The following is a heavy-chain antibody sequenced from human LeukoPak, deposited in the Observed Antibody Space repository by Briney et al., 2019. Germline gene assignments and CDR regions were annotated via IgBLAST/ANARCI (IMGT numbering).Heavy chain of an antibody. D-gene: IGHD5-12*01. J-gene: IGHJ4*02. CDR3: ARGPSGYHNT. V-gene: IGHV3-30*02. Sequence: GGSLRLSCVASGFTFSSNGMHWVRQAPGKGLEWVTFIQYDGSKKYYADSVKGRFTISRDNSKNTLYLEMNSLRAEDTAVYYCARGPSGYHNTGGQGTLVTVSS. CDR1: GFTFSSNG. CDR2: IQYDGSKK.